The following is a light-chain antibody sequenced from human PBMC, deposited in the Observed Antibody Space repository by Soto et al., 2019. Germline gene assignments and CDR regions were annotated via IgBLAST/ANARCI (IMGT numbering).Light chain of an antibody. CDR3: QQADSFPLT. V-gene: IGKV1-12*01. CDR2: AAS. Sequence: DIQMTQSPSSVSASVGDRVTITCRASQGVGNWLAWYQQKPGKAPKLLIYAASNLQSGVPSRFSGSGSGTHFTLTISILQPEDFAIYYCQQADSFPLTFGAGTKVEIK. J-gene: IGKJ4*01. CDR1: QGVGNW.